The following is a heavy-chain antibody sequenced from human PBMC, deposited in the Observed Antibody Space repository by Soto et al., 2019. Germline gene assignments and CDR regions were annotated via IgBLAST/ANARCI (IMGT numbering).Heavy chain of an antibody. CDR3: ARDMPCTSCHREVNWSDP. Sequence: GASVKVSCKASGYTFTSYGISWVRQAPGQGLEWMGWISAYNGNTNYAQKLQGRVTMTTDTSTSTAYMELRSLRSDDTAVYYCARDMPCTSCHREVNWSDPWGQGTLVTVSS. J-gene: IGHJ5*02. CDR1: GYTFTSYG. D-gene: IGHD2-2*01. V-gene: IGHV1-18*01. CDR2: ISAYNGNT.